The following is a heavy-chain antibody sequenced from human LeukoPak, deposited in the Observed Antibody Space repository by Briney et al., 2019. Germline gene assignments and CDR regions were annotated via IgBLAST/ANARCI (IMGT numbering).Heavy chain of an antibody. V-gene: IGHV3-23*01. J-gene: IGHJ4*02. CDR1: GFTFSSYS. Sequence: GGSLRLSCAASGFTFSSYSMNWVRQAPGKGLEWVSSISGSGGVTLYADSVKGRFAISRDNSRSSVYLQMNGLRAEDTAVYYCAKGFDFWRGLYYFDHWGQGTLVTVSS. CDR3: AKGFDFWRGLYYFDH. CDR2: ISGSGGVT. D-gene: IGHD3-3*01.